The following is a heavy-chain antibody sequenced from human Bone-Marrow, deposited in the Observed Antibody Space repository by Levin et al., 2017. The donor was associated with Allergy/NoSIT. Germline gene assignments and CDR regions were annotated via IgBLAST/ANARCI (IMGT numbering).Heavy chain of an antibody. J-gene: IGHJ3*01. CDR3: VREMSTIAESSGYGSDRAFDL. D-gene: IGHD3-22*01. V-gene: IGHV1-46*01. CDR1: GDTFTSYY. CDR2: INVSGGST. Sequence: RGESLKISCTASGDTFTSYYMHWVRQAPGQGLEWMGIINVSGGSTKYAQKFQDRVTMTRDTSTSTLYMELNSLRSEDTAVYYCVREMSTIAESSGYGSDRAFDLWGQGTLVTVSS.